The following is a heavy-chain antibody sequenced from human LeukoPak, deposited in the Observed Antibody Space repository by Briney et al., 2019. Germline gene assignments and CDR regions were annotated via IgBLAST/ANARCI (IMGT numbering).Heavy chain of an antibody. CDR1: GGSISSSSYY. CDR2: LYYSGST. J-gene: IGHJ4*02. D-gene: IGHD1-1*01. Sequence: SETLSLTCTVSGGSISSSSYYWGWLRQPPEKGLEWIGSLYYSGSTYYNPSLKSRVTISVDTSKNQFSLKLSSVTAADTAVYYCARGEVYWRTPFDYWGQGTLVTVSS. CDR3: ARGEVYWRTPFDY. V-gene: IGHV4-39*07.